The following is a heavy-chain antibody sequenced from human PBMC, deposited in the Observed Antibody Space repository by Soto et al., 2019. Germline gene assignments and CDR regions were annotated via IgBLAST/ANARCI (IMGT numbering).Heavy chain of an antibody. J-gene: IGHJ4*02. CDR2: INAGNGNT. D-gene: IGHD6-19*01. CDR1: GYTFTSYA. V-gene: IGHV1-3*01. Sequence: EASVKVSCKASGYTFTSYAMHWVRQAPGQRLEWMGWINAGNGNTKYSQKFLGRVTITRDTSASTAYMELSSLRSEDTAVYYCAREETCSSGWYSGYWGQGTLVTVSS. CDR3: AREETCSSGWYSGY.